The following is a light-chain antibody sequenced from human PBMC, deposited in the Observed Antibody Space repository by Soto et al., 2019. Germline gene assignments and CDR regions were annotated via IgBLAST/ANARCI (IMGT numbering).Light chain of an antibody. J-gene: IGKJ3*01. Sequence: EIVLTQSPDTLSLSPGERATLSCRASQSVRSSLAWYQQKPGQAPRLLIYDASNRATGIPARFSGSGSGTDFTLTISSLEPEDVAVDYCQQRSNWPPEVTFGPGTKVDIK. CDR1: QSVRSS. CDR2: DAS. V-gene: IGKV3-11*01. CDR3: QQRSNWPPEVT.